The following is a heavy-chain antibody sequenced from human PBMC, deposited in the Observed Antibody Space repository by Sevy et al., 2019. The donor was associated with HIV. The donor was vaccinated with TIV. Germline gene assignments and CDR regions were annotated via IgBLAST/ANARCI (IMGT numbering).Heavy chain of an antibody. CDR3: ARVPLITARPDNWFDP. V-gene: IGHV3-7*03. CDR1: GFTFSTYW. D-gene: IGHD6-6*01. Sequence: EGSLRLSCAASGFTFSTYWMSWVRQAPGKGLEWVANIKQDGSEKYYVDPVKGRFSISRDNAKNSLYLQMNSLRAEDTSVYYCARVPLITARPDNWFDPWGQGTLVTVSS. J-gene: IGHJ5*02. CDR2: IKQDGSEK.